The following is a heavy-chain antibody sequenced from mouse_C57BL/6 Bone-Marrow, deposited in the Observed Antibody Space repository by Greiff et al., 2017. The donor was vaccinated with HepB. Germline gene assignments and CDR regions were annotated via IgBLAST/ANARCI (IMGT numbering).Heavy chain of an antibody. CDR1: GYTFTSYW. CDR2: IDPSDSYT. Sequence: VQLQQPGAELVMPGASVKLSCKASGYTFTSYWMHWVKQRPGQGLEWIGEIDPSDSYTNYNQKFKGKSTLTVDKSSSTAYMQLSSLTSEDSAVYYCARSNYGKDYWGQGTTLTVSS. D-gene: IGHD1-1*01. V-gene: IGHV1-69*01. CDR3: ARSNYGKDY. J-gene: IGHJ2*01.